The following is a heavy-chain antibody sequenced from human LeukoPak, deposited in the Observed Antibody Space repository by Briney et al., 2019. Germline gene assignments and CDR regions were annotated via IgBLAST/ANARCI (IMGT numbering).Heavy chain of an antibody. CDR1: GGSFSGYY. D-gene: IGHD5-18*01. Sequence: SETLSLTCAVYGGSFSGYYWSWIRQPPGKGLEWIGEINHSGSTNYNPSLKSRVTISVDTSKNQFSLKLSSVTAVDTAVYYCARSGRYSYGHWGQGTLVTVSS. J-gene: IGHJ4*02. CDR3: ARSGRYSYGH. CDR2: INHSGST. V-gene: IGHV4-34*01.